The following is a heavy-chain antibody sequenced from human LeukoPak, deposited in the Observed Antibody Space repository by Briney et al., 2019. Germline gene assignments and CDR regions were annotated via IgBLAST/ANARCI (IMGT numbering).Heavy chain of an antibody. D-gene: IGHD1-14*01. J-gene: IGHJ4*02. CDR2: IYYSGST. Sequence: SETPSLTCTVSGGSISSSSYYWGWIRQPPGKGLEWIGSIYYSGSTYYNPSLKSRVTISVDTSKNQFSLKLSSVTAADTAVYYCARQRKGLDYWGQGTLVTVSS. CDR3: ARQRKGLDY. V-gene: IGHV4-39*01. CDR1: GGSISSSSYY.